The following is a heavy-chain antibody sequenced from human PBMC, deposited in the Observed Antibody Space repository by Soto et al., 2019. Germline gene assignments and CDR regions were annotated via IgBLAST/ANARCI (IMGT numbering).Heavy chain of an antibody. D-gene: IGHD2-21*02. CDR1: GDSISSDKW. CDR3: ARGGDWQFDY. Sequence: QVQLQESGPGLVKPSGTLSLTCAVSGDSISSDKWWSWVRQPPGKGLEWIGEIHHSGRTNYNPSLKSRVNILVEKSKNQVSLELSSMTAADTAVYYCARGGDWQFDYWGQGTLVTASS. CDR2: IHHSGRT. J-gene: IGHJ4*02. V-gene: IGHV4-4*02.